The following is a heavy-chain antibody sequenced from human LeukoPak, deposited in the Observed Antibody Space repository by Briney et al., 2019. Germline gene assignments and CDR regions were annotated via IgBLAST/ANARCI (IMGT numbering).Heavy chain of an antibody. CDR2: IIPILGIA. J-gene: IGHJ6*02. V-gene: IGHV1-69*04. D-gene: IGHD3-22*01. Sequence: ASVKVSCKASGGTFSSYAISWVRQAPGQGLEWMGRIIPILGIANYAQKFQGRVTITADKSTSTAYMELSSLRSEDTAVYYCARDQSHLTGYYYDDSYYYYGMDVWGQGTTVTVSS. CDR1: GGTFSSYA. CDR3: ARDQSHLTGYYYDDSYYYYGMDV.